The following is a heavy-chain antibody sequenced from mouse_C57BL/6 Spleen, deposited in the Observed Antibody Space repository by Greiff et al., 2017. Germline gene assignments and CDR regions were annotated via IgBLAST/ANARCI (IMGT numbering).Heavy chain of an antibody. CDR1: GYTFTSYW. J-gene: IGHJ4*01. CDR3: ARHRDTRAMDY. D-gene: IGHD2-13*01. V-gene: IGHV1-55*01. CDR2: IYPGSGST. Sequence: VQLQQPGAELVKPGASVKMSCKASGYTFTSYWITWVKQRPGQGLEWIGDIYPGSGSTNYNEQFKSKATLTVDTSSSTAYMQLSSLTSEDSAVYYCARHRDTRAMDYWGQGTSVTVSS.